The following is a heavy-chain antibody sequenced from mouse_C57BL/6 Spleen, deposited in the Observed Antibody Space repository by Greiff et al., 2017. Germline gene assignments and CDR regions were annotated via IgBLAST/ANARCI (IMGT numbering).Heavy chain of an antibody. Sequence: QVQLQQSGPELVKPGASVKISCKASGYAFSSSWMNWVKQRPGKGLEWIGRIYPGDGDTNYNGKFKGKATLTADKYSSTAYMQLSSLTSDDSAVXSCARRSSGYDFDYWGQGTTLTVSS. CDR2: IYPGDGDT. CDR1: GYAFSSSW. V-gene: IGHV1-82*01. J-gene: IGHJ2*01. D-gene: IGHD3-2*02. CDR3: ARRSSGYDFDY.